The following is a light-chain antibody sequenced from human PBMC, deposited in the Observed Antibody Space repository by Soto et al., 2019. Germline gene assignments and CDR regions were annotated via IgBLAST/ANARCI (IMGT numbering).Light chain of an antibody. CDR3: CSYSSGSTPWV. Sequence: SLLTQPASLSGSPGQSITISCTGTSSDVGGYNYVSWYQHHPGKAPKLIIFDVSDRPSGISDRFSASKSGNTASLTISGLQAEDEADYYCCSYSSGSTPWVFGTGTKVTVL. V-gene: IGLV2-14*03. CDR2: DVS. J-gene: IGLJ1*01. CDR1: SSDVGGYNY.